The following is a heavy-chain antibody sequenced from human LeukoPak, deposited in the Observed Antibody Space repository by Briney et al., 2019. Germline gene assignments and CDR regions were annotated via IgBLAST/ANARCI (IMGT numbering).Heavy chain of an antibody. V-gene: IGHV3-30*02. Sequence: GGSLRLSCAASGFTFSSYGMHWVRQAPGKGLEWVAFIRYDGSNKYYADSVKGRFTISRDNSKNTLYLQMNSLRAEDTAVYYCARLELIVVVNDAFDIWGQGTMVTVSS. CDR3: ARLELIVVVNDAFDI. CDR2: IRYDGSNK. J-gene: IGHJ3*02. CDR1: GFTFSSYG. D-gene: IGHD3-22*01.